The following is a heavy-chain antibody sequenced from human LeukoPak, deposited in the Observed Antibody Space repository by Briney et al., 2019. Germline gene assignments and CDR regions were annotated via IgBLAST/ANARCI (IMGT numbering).Heavy chain of an antibody. J-gene: IGHJ2*01. Sequence: ASVKVSCKASGYTFTSYDINWVRQATGQGLEWMGWMNPNSGNTGYAQKFQGRVTITRNTSISTAYMELSSLRSEDMAVYYCARGGYCSGGSCYVDWYFDLWGRGTLVTVSS. D-gene: IGHD2-15*01. V-gene: IGHV1-8*03. CDR3: ARGGYCSGGSCYVDWYFDL. CDR2: MNPNSGNT. CDR1: GYTFTSYD.